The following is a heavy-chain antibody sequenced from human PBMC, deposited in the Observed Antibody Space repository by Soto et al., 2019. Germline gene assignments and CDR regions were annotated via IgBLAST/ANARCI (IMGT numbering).Heavy chain of an antibody. D-gene: IGHD3-22*01. CDR2: IYYSGST. Sequence: PSQTLPLTWTISGGSIGSYYWSWLRQPPGKGLEWIGYIYYSGSTNYNPSLKSRVTISVDTSKNQFSLNLRSVTTADTAMYYCARHDDCDNSPCSTGRGFDPWGQGTLVTVSS. J-gene: IGHJ5*02. CDR3: ARHDDCDNSPCSTGRGFDP. V-gene: IGHV4-59*08. CDR1: GGSIGSYY.